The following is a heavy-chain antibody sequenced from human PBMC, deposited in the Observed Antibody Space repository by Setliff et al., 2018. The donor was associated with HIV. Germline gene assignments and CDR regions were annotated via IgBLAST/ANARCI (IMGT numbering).Heavy chain of an antibody. CDR2: ISNSGDST. CDR3: ARVQYFNSGGYWATIRHYYYMDV. Sequence: PGGSLRLSCAASGFTFNNYAMSWVRQAPGKRLEWVSTISNSGDSTFHVDSVKGRFTISRDNSKNTVYLEMNSLRAEDTAVYYCARVQYFNSGGYWATIRHYYYMDVWGKGTAVTVSS. D-gene: IGHD3-22*01. CDR1: GFTFNNYA. J-gene: IGHJ6*03. V-gene: IGHV3-23*01.